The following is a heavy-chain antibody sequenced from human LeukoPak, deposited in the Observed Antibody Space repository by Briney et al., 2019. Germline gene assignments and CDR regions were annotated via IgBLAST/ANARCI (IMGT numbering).Heavy chain of an antibody. CDR1: GGSFSGYY. V-gene: IGHV4-34*01. CDR3: ARATSGTYYYFDS. D-gene: IGHD3-10*01. CDR2: INHSGST. Sequence: PSETLSLTCAVYGGSFSGYYWSWIRQPPGKGLEWIGEINHSGSTNYNPSLKSRVTISVDPYKNQFSLKLSSVTAADTALYYCARATSGTYYYFDSWGRGTLVSVSS. J-gene: IGHJ4*02.